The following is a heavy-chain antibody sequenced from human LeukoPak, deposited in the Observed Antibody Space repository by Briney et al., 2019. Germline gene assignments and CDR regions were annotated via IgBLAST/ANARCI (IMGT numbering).Heavy chain of an antibody. CDR1: GFTFSSNA. D-gene: IGHD6-19*01. J-gene: IGHJ4*02. V-gene: IGHV3-23*01. CDR2: ISISSSST. CDR3: AKARPVYSSGWYPTQYFDY. Sequence: PGGSLRLSCAASGFTFSSNAMSWVRQAPGKRLEWVSVISISSSSTWYADSMKGRFTISRDNSMNTLYLQMNSLRAEDTAVYFCAKARPVYSSGWYPTQYFDYWGQGTLVTVSS.